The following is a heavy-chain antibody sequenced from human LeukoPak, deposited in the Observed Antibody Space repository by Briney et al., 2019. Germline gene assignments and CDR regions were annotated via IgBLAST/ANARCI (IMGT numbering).Heavy chain of an antibody. CDR1: GYTFTSYD. Sequence: ASVKVSCKASGYTFTSYDINWVRQATGQGLEWMGWMNPNSGNTGYAQKFQGRVTMTRNTSISTAYMELSSLRSEDTAVYYCARGVAGWGYYDSSPKYDAFDIWGQGTMVTVSS. CDR3: ARGVAGWGYYDSSPKYDAFDI. D-gene: IGHD3-22*01. CDR2: MNPNSGNT. J-gene: IGHJ3*02. V-gene: IGHV1-8*01.